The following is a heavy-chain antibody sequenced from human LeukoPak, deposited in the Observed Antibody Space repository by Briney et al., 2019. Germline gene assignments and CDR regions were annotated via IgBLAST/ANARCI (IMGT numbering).Heavy chain of an antibody. CDR3: AKDRHGGYRSY. Sequence: PGGSLRLSCAASGFTFSSYAMNWVRQAPGKGLEWVSAISGSGGSTYYADSVKGRFTISRDNSKNTLYLQMNSLRVEDTAVYYCAKDRHGGYRSYWGQGTLVTVSS. D-gene: IGHD5-18*01. CDR1: GFTFSSYA. CDR2: ISGSGGST. J-gene: IGHJ4*02. V-gene: IGHV3-23*01.